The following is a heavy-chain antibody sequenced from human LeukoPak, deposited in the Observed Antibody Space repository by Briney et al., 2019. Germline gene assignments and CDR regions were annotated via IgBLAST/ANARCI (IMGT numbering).Heavy chain of an antibody. CDR3: ANPRYDSSGYYYVD. Sequence: GASVKVSCKASGYTFTDYTMYWLRQAPGQRLDWMGWINDGSGNTKYSPEFQGRVTITRDTSASTAYMELSSLRSEDTAVYYCANPRYDSSGYYYVDWGQGTLVTVSS. CDR1: GYTFTDYT. CDR2: INDGSGNT. J-gene: IGHJ4*02. V-gene: IGHV1-3*01. D-gene: IGHD3-22*01.